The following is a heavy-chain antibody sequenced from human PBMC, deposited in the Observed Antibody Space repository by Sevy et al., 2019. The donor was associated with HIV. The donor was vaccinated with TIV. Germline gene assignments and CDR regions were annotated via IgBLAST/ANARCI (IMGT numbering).Heavy chain of an antibody. CDR2: IYYNGHI. D-gene: IGHD1-26*01. J-gene: IGHJ4*02. V-gene: IGHV4-59*08. CDR3: GGEAAWGRCYS. CDR1: GGSITSLY. Sequence: SETLSLTCTVSGGSITSLYWNWIRQPPGKGLEWIANIYYNGHINYNPSLKSRVTLLLDTSKNQFSLRLSSVTAAETAMYYCGGEAAWGRCYSWGQGTLVTVSS.